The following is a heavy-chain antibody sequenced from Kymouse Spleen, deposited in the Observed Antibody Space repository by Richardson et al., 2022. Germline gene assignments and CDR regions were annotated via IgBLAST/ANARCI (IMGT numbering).Heavy chain of an antibody. CDR3: AR*GLL***WLLLQTTTTVWTS. CDR1: GYTFTSYD. D-gene: IGHD3-22*01. V-gene: IGHV1-8*01. CDR2: MNPNSGNT. Sequence: QVQLVQSGAEVKKPGASVKVSCKASGYTFTSYDINWVRQATGQGLEWMGWMNPNSGNTGYAQKFQGRVTMTRNTSISTAYMELSSLRSEDTAVYYCAR*GLL***WLLLQTTTTVWTSGAKGPRSPSPQ. J-gene: IGHJ6*02.